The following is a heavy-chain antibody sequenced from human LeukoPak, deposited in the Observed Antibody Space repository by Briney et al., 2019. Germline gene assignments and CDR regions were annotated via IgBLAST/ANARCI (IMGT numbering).Heavy chain of an antibody. CDR1: GFTFTDSA. V-gene: IGHV3-73*01. D-gene: IGHD4-17*01. J-gene: IGHJ4*02. Sequence: GGSLRLSCAASGFTFTDSAMHWVRQASGKGLEWVGRIRSKANSYATAYAASVKGRFTISRDDSKNTAYLQMNSLKTEDTAVYYCTRIPRDYGADFDYWGQGTLVTVSS. CDR3: TRIPRDYGADFDY. CDR2: IRSKANSYAT.